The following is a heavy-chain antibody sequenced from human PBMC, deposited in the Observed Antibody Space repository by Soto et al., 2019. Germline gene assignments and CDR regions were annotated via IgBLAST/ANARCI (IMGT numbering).Heavy chain of an antibody. V-gene: IGHV3-30*18. CDR3: AKAAAGYLDFDY. D-gene: IGHD6-13*01. J-gene: IGHJ4*02. Sequence: QVQLVESGGGVVQPGTSLRLSCAASGFSFSTYGMHWVRQAPGKGLEWVAVISYDGSNKYYADSVKGRFTISRDNSKNTLYLQMNSLRGEDTAVYYCAKAAAGYLDFDYWGQGTLVTVSS. CDR2: ISYDGSNK. CDR1: GFSFSTYG.